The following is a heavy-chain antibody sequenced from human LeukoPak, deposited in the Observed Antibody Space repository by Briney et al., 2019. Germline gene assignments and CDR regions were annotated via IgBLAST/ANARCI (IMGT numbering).Heavy chain of an antibody. D-gene: IGHD3-3*01. CDR2: INGDESST. Sequence: EGSLRLSCVVSGFTFSSYWMHWVRQAPGKGLVWVSRINGDESSTSYADSVKGRFTISRDNAKNTLYLQMNSLRSEDTAVYYCASRNKWSGYYDYYYYYMDVWGKGTTVTVSS. CDR1: GFTFSSYW. V-gene: IGHV3-74*01. J-gene: IGHJ6*03. CDR3: ASRNKWSGYYDYYYYYMDV.